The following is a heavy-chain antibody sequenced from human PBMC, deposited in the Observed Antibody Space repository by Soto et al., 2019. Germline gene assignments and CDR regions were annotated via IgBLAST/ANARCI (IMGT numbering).Heavy chain of an antibody. V-gene: IGHV6-1*01. CDR1: GDSVSSNSAA. J-gene: IGHJ6*02. CDR2: KYYGSKWYN. D-gene: IGHD3-3*01. CDR3: ARAHGDFWSGPYYGMDV. Sequence: SQTLSLTCAISGDSVSSNSAAWHWIRQSPSRGLEWLGRKYYGSKWYNDYAVSVKSRITINPDTSKNQFSLQLNSVTPEDTAVYYCARAHGDFWSGPYYGMDVWGQGTTVTVSS.